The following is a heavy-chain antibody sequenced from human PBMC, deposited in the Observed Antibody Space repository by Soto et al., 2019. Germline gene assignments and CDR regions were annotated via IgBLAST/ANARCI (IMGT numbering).Heavy chain of an antibody. CDR1: GFTFDDYA. CDR3: AKDMTAPYYYYGMDV. CDR2: ISWNSGSI. J-gene: IGHJ6*02. V-gene: IGHV3-9*01. Sequence: EVQLVESGGGLVQPGRSLRLSCAASGFTFDDYAMHWVRQAPGKGLEWVSGISWNSGSIGYADSVKGRFTISRDNAKNSLYLQMNSLRAEDTALYYCAKDMTAPYYYYGMDVWGQGTTVTVFS.